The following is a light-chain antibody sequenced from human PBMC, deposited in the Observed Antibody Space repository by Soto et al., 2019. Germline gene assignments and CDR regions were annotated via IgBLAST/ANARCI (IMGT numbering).Light chain of an antibody. CDR3: SSYTTSSTVV. Sequence: QSALTQPASVSGSPGQSITISCTGTSSDVGGYNYVSWYQQHPGKAPKLMIYEVSNRPSGVSNRFSGSKSGNTASLTISGLQDDDEADDYCSSYTTSSTVVFGGGTKLTVL. V-gene: IGLV2-14*01. J-gene: IGLJ2*01. CDR1: SSDVGGYNY. CDR2: EVS.